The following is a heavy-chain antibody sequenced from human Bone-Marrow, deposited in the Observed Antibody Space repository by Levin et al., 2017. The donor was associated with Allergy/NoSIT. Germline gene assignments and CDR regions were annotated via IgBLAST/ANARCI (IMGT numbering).Heavy chain of an antibody. J-gene: IGHJ5*02. Sequence: PQASVKVSCNPSGYSFTSYDINWVRQATGQGLEWMGWMNPSSGDTGYAQKFQGRLTMTRNTSKRTVYMELSSLRSEDTAVYYCARGGNWFDPWGQGTLVTVSS. V-gene: IGHV1-8*01. CDR2: MNPSSGDT. CDR1: GYSFTSYD. CDR3: ARGGNWFDP.